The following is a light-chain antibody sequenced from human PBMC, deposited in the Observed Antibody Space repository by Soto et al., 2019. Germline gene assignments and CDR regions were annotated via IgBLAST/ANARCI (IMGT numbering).Light chain of an antibody. CDR3: QQYGSSPLFT. J-gene: IGKJ3*01. Sequence: EIVLTQSPGTLSLSPGERVTLSCRASQSVSSSYLAWYQQKPGQAPRLLIYGASGRATGIPDRFSGSGSGTDFTLTVSRLEPEDFAVYYCQQYGSSPLFTFGPGTKVDIK. CDR2: GAS. CDR1: QSVSSSY. V-gene: IGKV3-20*01.